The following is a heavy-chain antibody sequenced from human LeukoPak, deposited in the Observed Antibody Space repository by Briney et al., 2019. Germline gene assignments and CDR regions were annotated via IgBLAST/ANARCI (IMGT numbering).Heavy chain of an antibody. CDR1: GGSISTSNYY. CDR3: AREVAVVITRDAFDI. D-gene: IGHD3-22*01. CDR2: IFYSGST. Sequence: SETLSLTCTVSGGSISTSNYYWGWIRQPPGKGLEWIGNIFYSGSTYYSPSLRSRVTISLDTSRNQFSLKLSSVTAADTAVYYCAREVAVVITRDAFDIWGQGTMVTVSS. V-gene: IGHV4-39*07. J-gene: IGHJ3*02.